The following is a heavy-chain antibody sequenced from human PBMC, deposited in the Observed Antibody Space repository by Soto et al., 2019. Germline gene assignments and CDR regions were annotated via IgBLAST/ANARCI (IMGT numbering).Heavy chain of an antibody. Sequence: GGSLKVSCAAFGVTCGRYWMNWVRQAPGKGLEWVANVKQDGTEKNYVGSVKGRFTISRDNARNSLYLQMDSLRAEDTTVYFCARGDTPMITGMDSFDIWGQGTMVT. CDR2: VKQDGTEK. V-gene: IGHV3-7*01. CDR3: ARGDTPMITGMDSFDI. CDR1: GVTCGRYW. J-gene: IGHJ3*02. D-gene: IGHD5-18*01.